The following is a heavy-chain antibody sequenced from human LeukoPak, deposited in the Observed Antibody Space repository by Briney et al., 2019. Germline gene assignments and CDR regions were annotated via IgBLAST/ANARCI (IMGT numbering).Heavy chain of an antibody. CDR2: IYHSGST. CDR3: ARRRRDTARMGYYYYYMDV. Sequence: SETLSLTCAVSGYSISSGYYWGWIRQPPGKGLEWIGIIYHSGSTYYNPSLKSRVTISVDTSKNQSSLMLSSVTAADTAVYHCARRRRDTARMGYYYYYMDVSGKRTTVTVAS. V-gene: IGHV4-38-2*01. J-gene: IGHJ6*03. CDR1: GYSISSGYY. D-gene: IGHD5-18*01.